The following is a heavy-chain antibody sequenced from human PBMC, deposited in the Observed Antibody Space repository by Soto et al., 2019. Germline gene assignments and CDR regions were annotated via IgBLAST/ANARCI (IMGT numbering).Heavy chain of an antibody. CDR2: ISYSADKT. CDR1: GFTFNTYV. Sequence: EVQLLESGGGLVQPGGSLRLSCAASGFTFNTYVMNWVRQAPGKGLEWVSTISYSADKTHYADSVKGRFTISRDNSRDTLLLQMISLRADDAAVYYCARRARTAPINWGAFDVWGQGTMVTVSS. J-gene: IGHJ3*01. D-gene: IGHD3-16*01. V-gene: IGHV3-23*01. CDR3: ARRARTAPINWGAFDV.